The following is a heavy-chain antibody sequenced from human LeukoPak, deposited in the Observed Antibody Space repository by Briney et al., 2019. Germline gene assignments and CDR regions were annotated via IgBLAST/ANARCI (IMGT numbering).Heavy chain of an antibody. CDR1: GFTFKDYW. D-gene: IGHD2-15*01. Sequence: PGGSLRLSCAASGFTFKDYWMSGVRQAPGRGLEWVANIKYDGSEEYYVGSVKGGFTISRDNAKNSLFLHMNSLRAEDTAVYYCARVGYCIGGSCYSAMAFIVWGQGTLVTVSS. CDR2: IKYDGSEE. V-gene: IGHV3-7*03. J-gene: IGHJ4*02. CDR3: ARVGYCIGGSCYSAMAFIV.